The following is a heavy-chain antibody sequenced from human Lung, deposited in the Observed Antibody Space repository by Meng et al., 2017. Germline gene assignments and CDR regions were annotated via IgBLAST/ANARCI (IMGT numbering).Heavy chain of an antibody. V-gene: IGHV1-2*06. Sequence: VQVVHPGSGRKQPGASVKGSRKASVYTFPDSWLPGGRRAPGQGFAWMGRINPKSGDTHYAQRFQGRVTMTGDTSIRTAYMELSGLRSDDTAMYYCARDEDISAAGKLFGDYWGQGTLVTVSS. D-gene: IGHD6-13*01. J-gene: IGHJ4*02. CDR1: VYTFPDSW. CDR3: ARDEDISAAGKLFGDY. CDR2: INPKSGDT.